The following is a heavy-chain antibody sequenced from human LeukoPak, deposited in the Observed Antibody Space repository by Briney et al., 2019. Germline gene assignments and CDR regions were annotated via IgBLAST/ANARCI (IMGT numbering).Heavy chain of an antibody. CDR2: IWRDGIDI. V-gene: IGHV3-33*06. D-gene: IGHD5-12*01. J-gene: IGHJ4*02. CDR3: AKGASGYGDFDY. Sequence: GGSLRLSCAASGFDFSRYGMHWVRQAPGKGLEWLAVIWRDGIDIRYTDSVKGRFTISRDNPRSTQYLQLNSLRVDDTAVYYCAKGASGYGDFDYWGQGTLVTVSS. CDR1: GFDFSRYG.